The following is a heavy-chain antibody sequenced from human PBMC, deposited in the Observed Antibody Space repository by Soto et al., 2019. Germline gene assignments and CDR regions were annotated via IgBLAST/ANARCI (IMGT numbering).Heavy chain of an antibody. Sequence: QVQLVQSGAEVKKPVASVKISCKASGDTFTSYYMHWVRQAPGQGLEWMGIINPSGDTSYAQKFQGRVTMTRDTSTSTVYMELSSLRSEDTAVYYCARVYCSGGGCYGIDYWGQGTLVTVSS. J-gene: IGHJ4*02. D-gene: IGHD2-15*01. CDR1: GDTFTSYY. CDR3: ARVYCSGGGCYGIDY. CDR2: INPSGDT. V-gene: IGHV1-46*01.